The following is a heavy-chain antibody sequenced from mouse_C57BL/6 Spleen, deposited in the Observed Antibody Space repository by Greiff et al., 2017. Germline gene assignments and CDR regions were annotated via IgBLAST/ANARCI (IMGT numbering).Heavy chain of an antibody. J-gene: IGHJ1*03. D-gene: IGHD1-1*01. CDR3: ARLTVVARYFDV. CDR2: ISSGGSYT. Sequence: EVQVVESGGDLVKPGGSLKLSCAASGFTFSSYGMSWVRQTPDKRLEWVATISSGGSYTYYPDSVKGRFTISRDNAKNTLYLQMSSLKSEDTAMYYCARLTVVARYFDVWGTGTTVTVAS. V-gene: IGHV5-6*01. CDR1: GFTFSSYG.